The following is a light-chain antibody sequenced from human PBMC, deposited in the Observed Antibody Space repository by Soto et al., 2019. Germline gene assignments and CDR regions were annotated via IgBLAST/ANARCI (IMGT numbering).Light chain of an antibody. CDR2: GAS. Sequence: EILLTQSPATLAVSPGERAILSCRASQSVSSNLAWYQQKPGQAPRLLIYGASTRATGIPARFSGSGSGTDFTLTISRLDPEDFAVYYCQHYGSSYTFGQGTRLEIK. CDR3: QHYGSSYT. CDR1: QSVSSN. V-gene: IGKV3-15*01. J-gene: IGKJ5*01.